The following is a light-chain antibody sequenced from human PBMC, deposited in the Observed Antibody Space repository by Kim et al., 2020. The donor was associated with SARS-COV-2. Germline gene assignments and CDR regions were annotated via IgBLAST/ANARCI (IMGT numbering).Light chain of an antibody. V-gene: IGKV3-11*01. CDR3: QQRSNWPPIT. CDR2: DAS. Sequence: SPRERASLSCRASQSVSSYLAWYQQKPGQAPRLLIYDASNRATGIPARFSGSGSGTDFTLTISSLEPEDFAVYYCQQRSNWPPITFGQGTRLEIK. CDR1: QSVSSY. J-gene: IGKJ5*01.